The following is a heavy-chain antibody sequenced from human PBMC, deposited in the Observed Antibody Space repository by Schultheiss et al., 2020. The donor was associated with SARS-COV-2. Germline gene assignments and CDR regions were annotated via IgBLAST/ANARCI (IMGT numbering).Heavy chain of an antibody. J-gene: IGHJ4*02. V-gene: IGHV3-48*04. CDR2: ISSSGSTI. CDR1: GFTFSSYW. CDR3: ARAHISSGYYGGPFDY. D-gene: IGHD3-22*01. Sequence: GGSLRLSCAASGFTFSSYWMSWVRQAPGKGLEWVSYISSSGSTIYYADSVKGRFTISRDNAKNSLYLQMNSLRAEDTAVYYCARAHISSGYYGGPFDYWGQGTLVTVSS.